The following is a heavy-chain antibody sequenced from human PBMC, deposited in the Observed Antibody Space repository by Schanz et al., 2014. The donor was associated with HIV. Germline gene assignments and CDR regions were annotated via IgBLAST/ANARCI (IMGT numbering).Heavy chain of an antibody. Sequence: QVQLVESGGRVVQPGTSLRLSCAASGFTFSSYGLHWVRQAPGRGPEWVAVMSYDGSVQQYADSVRRRFTISRDNAKNTLYLQMNSLTAEDTAVYYCVRDVHFKLDVWGHGTTVTVSS. V-gene: IGHV3-33*01. CDR2: MSYDGSVQ. CDR1: GFTFSSYG. CDR3: VRDVHFKLDV. J-gene: IGHJ6*02.